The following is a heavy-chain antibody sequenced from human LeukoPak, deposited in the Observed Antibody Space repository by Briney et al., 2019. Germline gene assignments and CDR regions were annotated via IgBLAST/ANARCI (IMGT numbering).Heavy chain of an antibody. CDR1: GFTFSSYA. Sequence: GGSLRLSCAASGFTFSSYAMSWVRQPPGKGLEWVSTIGGGGKSTYSADSVKGRFTITRDNSKNTLYLQMNSLRAEDTAVYYCAKNRFNRSGWYFGYWGQVTLVTVSS. J-gene: IGHJ1*01. CDR3: AKNRFNRSGWYFGY. CDR2: IGGGGKST. V-gene: IGHV3-23*01. D-gene: IGHD6-19*01.